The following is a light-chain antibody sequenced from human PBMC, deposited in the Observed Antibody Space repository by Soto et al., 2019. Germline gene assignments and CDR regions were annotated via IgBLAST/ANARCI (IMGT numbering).Light chain of an antibody. V-gene: IGKV1D-16*01. CDR1: QDINCY. J-gene: IGKJ4*01. Sequence: DVQMTQSPSSLSASVGDRVTITCRASQDINCYLAWYQQKPGNAPKSLIYAASSLQTGVPSRFSGSESGTDFTLTINNLQPEDSATYYCQQYNIYPLTFGGGTKVEIK. CDR3: QQYNIYPLT. CDR2: AAS.